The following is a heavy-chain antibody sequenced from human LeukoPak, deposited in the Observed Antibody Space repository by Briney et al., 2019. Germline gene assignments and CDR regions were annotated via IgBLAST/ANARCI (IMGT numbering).Heavy chain of an antibody. CDR1: GGSISSYY. CDR3: ARDQGIAAAGTSFLDY. CDR2: IYYSGST. D-gene: IGHD6-13*01. J-gene: IGHJ4*02. V-gene: IGHV4-59*01. Sequence: SETLSLTCTVSGGSISSYYWSWIRQPPGKGLEWIGYIYYSGSTNYNPSLKSRVTISVDTSKNQFSLKLSSVTAADTAVYYCARDQGIAAAGTSFLDYWGQGTLVTVSS.